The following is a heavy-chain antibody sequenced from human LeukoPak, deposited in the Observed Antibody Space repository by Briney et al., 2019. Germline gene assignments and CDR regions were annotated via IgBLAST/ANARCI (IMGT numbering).Heavy chain of an antibody. CDR3: ARAYCSSTSYRHTYYYGMDV. CDR1: GFTFSSYS. Sequence: GGSLRLSCAASGFTFSSYSMNWVRQAPGKGLEWVSSISSSSSYIYYADSVKGRFTISRDNAKNSLYLQMDSLRAEDTAVYYCARAYCSSTSYRHTYYYGMDVWGQGTTVTVSS. V-gene: IGHV3-21*01. CDR2: ISSSSSYI. J-gene: IGHJ6*02. D-gene: IGHD2-2*01.